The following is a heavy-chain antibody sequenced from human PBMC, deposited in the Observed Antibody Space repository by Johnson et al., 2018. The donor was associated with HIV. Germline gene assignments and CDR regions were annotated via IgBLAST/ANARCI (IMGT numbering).Heavy chain of an antibody. V-gene: IGHV3-30*04. Sequence: QVQLVESGGGVVQPGRSVRLSCVASGFSFNRYAMHWVRQAPGKGLEWVAVISFDGSNKYQADSVKGRFTISRDSSKNTLYLQMNSLRAEDTAVYYCAKDRNYDILSIWCQGTVVTVSS. CDR1: GFSFNRYA. CDR2: ISFDGSNK. CDR3: AKDRNYDILSI. D-gene: IGHD3-9*01. J-gene: IGHJ3*02.